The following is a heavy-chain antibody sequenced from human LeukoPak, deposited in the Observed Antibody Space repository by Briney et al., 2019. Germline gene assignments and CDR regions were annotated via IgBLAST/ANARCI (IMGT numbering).Heavy chain of an antibody. CDR1: GFTVSSKY. D-gene: IGHD6-13*01. CDR2: ISGSGGST. CDR3: AKGEAAAGTPWGY. Sequence: QPGGSLRLSCAASGFTVSSKYMSWVRQAPGKGLEWVSAISGSGGSTYYADSVKGRFTISRDNSKNTLYLQMNSLRAEDTAVYYCAKGEAAAGTPWGYWGQGTLVTVSS. J-gene: IGHJ4*02. V-gene: IGHV3-23*01.